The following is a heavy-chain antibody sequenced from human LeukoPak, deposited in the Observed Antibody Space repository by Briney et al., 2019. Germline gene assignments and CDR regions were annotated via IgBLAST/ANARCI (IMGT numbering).Heavy chain of an antibody. CDR2: IYTSGST. Sequence: SQTLCLTCTVSGGSISSGSYYWSWIRQPAGKGLEWIGRIYTSGSTNYNPSLKSRVTTSVDTSKNQFSLKLSSVTAADTAVYYCARAYGSGSYYTDYWGQGTLVTVSS. CDR3: ARAYGSGSYYTDY. V-gene: IGHV4-61*02. J-gene: IGHJ4*02. D-gene: IGHD3-10*01. CDR1: GGSISSGSYY.